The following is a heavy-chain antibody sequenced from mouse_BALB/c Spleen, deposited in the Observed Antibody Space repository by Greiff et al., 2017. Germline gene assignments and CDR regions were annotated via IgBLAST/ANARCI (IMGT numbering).Heavy chain of an antibody. CDR1: GYSFTGYY. Sequence: EVQLQQSGPELVKPGASVKISCKASGYSFTGYYMHWVKQSHVKSLEWIGRINPYNGATSYNQNFKDKASLTVDKSSSTAYMELHSLTSEDSAVYYCARDGYYKYIYAMDYWGQGTSVTVSS. CDR2: INPYNGAT. CDR3: ARDGYYKYIYAMDY. J-gene: IGHJ4*01. V-gene: IGHV1-31*01. D-gene: IGHD2-3*01.